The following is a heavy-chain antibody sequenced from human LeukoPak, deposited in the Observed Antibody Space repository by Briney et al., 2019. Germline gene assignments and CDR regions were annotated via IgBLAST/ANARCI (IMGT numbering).Heavy chain of an antibody. CDR1: GFTVSSNY. J-gene: IGHJ6*03. V-gene: IGHV3-53*01. Sequence: GGSLRLSCAASGFTVSSNYMSWVRQAPGKGLEWVSLIYSGGSTYYADSVKGRFTISRDNSKNTLYLQMNSLRAEDTAVYYCAKDRASLYYYYYMDVWGKGTTVTVSS. CDR3: AKDRASLYYYYYMDV. D-gene: IGHD2-2*01. CDR2: IYSGGST.